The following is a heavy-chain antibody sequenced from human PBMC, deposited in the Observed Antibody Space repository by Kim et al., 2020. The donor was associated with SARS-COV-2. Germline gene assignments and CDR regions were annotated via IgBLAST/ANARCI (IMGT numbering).Heavy chain of an antibody. Sequence: ASVKVSCKASGYTFTSYDINWVRQATGQGLEWMGWMNPNSGNTGYAQKFQGRVTMTRNTSISTAYMELSSLRSEDTAMYYCARASNLIGFWSAYKSHNWFDPWGQGTLVTVSS. CDR2: MNPNSGNT. D-gene: IGHD3-3*01. CDR3: ARASNLIGFWSAYKSHNWFDP. CDR1: GYTFTSYD. J-gene: IGHJ5*02. V-gene: IGHV1-8*01.